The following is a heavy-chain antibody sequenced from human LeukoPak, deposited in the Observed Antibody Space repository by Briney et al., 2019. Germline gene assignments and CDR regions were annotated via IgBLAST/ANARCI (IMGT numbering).Heavy chain of an antibody. V-gene: IGHV3-15*01. D-gene: IGHD6-19*01. Sequence: GGSLRLSCAASGFTFSNAWMSWVRQAPGKGLEWVGRIKSKTDGGTTDYAAPVKGRFTISRDDSKNTLYLQMNSLKTEDTAVYYCVPRIAVPGTGTNYYWGQGTLVTVSS. CDR3: VPRIAVPGTGTNYY. CDR1: GFTFSNAW. J-gene: IGHJ4*02. CDR2: IKSKTDGGTT.